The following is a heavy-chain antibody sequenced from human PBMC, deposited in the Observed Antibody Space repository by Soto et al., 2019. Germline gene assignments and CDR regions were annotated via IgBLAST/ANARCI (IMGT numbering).Heavy chain of an antibody. CDR2: VKNNGGAT. D-gene: IGHD6-13*01. J-gene: IGHJ5*02. V-gene: IGHV3-15*07. Sequence: EVQLVESGGDLVKPGGSLRLSCAASGFIFGHDWFHWVRQPPGKGLELVGRVKNNGGATDYAPSVKGRFTISRDDSKDMVYLQMSSLRTEDTAIYYCTADLGPAYNSNNWFDPWGQGTLVTVSS. CDR3: TADLGPAYNSNNWFDP. CDR1: GFIFGHDW.